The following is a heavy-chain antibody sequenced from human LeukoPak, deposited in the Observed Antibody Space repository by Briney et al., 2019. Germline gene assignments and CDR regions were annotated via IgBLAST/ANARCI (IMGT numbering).Heavy chain of an antibody. Sequence: ASVKVSCTASGYTFTSYDINWVRQATGQGLEWMGWMNPNSGNTGYAQKFQGRVTMTRNTSISTAYMELSSLRSEDTAVYYCTRIETMDTAMVDYWGQGTLVTVSS. CDR3: TRIETMDTAMVDY. J-gene: IGHJ4*02. V-gene: IGHV1-8*01. CDR2: MNPNSGNT. D-gene: IGHD5-18*01. CDR1: GYTFTSYD.